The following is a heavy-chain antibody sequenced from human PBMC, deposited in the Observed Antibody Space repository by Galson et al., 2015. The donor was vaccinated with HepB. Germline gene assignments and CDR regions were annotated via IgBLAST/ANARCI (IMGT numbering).Heavy chain of an antibody. J-gene: IGHJ4*02. CDR2: ISYDGSNK. CDR1: GFTFSSYA. D-gene: IGHD3-22*01. CDR3: AKGADYYDSSGYYREDDY. Sequence: LRLSCAASGFTFSSYAMSWVRQAPGKGLEWVAVISYDGSNKYYADSVKGRFTISRDNSKNTLYLQMNSLRAEDTAVYYCAKGADYYDSSGYYREDDYWGQGTLVTVSS. V-gene: IGHV3-30*18.